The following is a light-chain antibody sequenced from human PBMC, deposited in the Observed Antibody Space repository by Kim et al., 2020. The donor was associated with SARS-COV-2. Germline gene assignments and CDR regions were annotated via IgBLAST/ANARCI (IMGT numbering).Light chain of an antibody. J-gene: IGKJ4*01. V-gene: IGKV1-39*01. CDR1: QRIDNF. CDR2: STS. Sequence: DIQMTQSPTSLSASVGDRVTITCRASQRIDNFVSWYQQKPGKAPKLLIYSTSTLHSGVPSRFSGSGSGTGFTLTISTLQPEDFVTYYCQQSYSTPLTFGGETKVDIK. CDR3: QQSYSTPLT.